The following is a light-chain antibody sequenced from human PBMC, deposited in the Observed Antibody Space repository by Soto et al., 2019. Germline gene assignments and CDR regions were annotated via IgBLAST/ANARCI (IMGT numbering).Light chain of an antibody. CDR3: RQSYSTPYT. CDR1: QSISSY. V-gene: IGKV1-39*01. J-gene: IGKJ2*01. Sequence: DIQMTQSPSSLSASVGDRVTITCRASQSISSYLNWYQQKPGKAPNLLIYAASSLQSGVPSRFSGSESGTDFTLTISSLQPEDFATYYCRQSYSTPYTFGQGTKLEIK. CDR2: AAS.